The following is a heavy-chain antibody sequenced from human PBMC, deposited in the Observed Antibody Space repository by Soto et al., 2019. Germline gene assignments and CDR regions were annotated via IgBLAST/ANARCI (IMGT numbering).Heavy chain of an antibody. CDR2: IYYSGST. J-gene: IGHJ4*02. V-gene: IGHV4-39*01. CDR1: GGSISSSSYY. Sequence: SETLSLTCTVSGGSISSSSYYWGWIRQPPGKGLEWIGSIYYSGSTYYNPSLKSRVTISVETSKNRFSLKLSSVTAADTAVYYCAGTYYDFWSGLTAVAGTGNQIDYWGQGTLVTVSS. CDR3: AGTYYDFWSGLTAVAGTGNQIDY. D-gene: IGHD3-3*01.